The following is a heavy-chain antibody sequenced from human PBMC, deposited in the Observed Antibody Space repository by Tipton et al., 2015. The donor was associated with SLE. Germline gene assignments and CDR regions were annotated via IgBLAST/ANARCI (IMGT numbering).Heavy chain of an antibody. CDR1: GGTFNDYA. J-gene: IGHJ4*02. D-gene: IGHD4/OR15-4a*01. CDR3: ARAPYGTNPYFDF. CDR2: IVPMLGLA. V-gene: IGHV1-69*09. Sequence: QLVQSGAEVRKAGSSVKVSCKASGGTFNDYAINWVRQAPGQGLEWMGGIVPMLGLAKYSQNFQGRVTISAVKSTSTVFFELTSLGSEDTAVYICARAPYGTNPYFDFWGQGTLVTVSS.